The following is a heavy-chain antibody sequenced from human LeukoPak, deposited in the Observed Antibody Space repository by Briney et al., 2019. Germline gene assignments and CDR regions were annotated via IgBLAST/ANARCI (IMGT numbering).Heavy chain of an antibody. D-gene: IGHD3-3*01. J-gene: IGHJ6*02. CDR1: GFSFDDYG. V-gene: IGHV3-20*01. CDR3: ARDGKRVTTQFYYYGIDL. CDR2: ITWNGGST. Sequence: GGSLRLSCTAAGFSFDDYGMSWVRQIPGKGLEWVAGITWNGGSTDYAVSVRGRFTISRDNAKKSVYLQMNSLRVEDAALYHCARDGKRVTTQFYYYGIDLWGQGTTVTVSS.